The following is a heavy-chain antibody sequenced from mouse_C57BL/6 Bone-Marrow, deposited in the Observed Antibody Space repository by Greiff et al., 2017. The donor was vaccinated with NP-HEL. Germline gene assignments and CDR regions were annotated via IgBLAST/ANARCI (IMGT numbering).Heavy chain of an antibody. CDR3: ARSGGYYGSSSWFAY. CDR1: GYTFTSYW. J-gene: IGHJ3*01. V-gene: IGHV1-69*01. CDR2: IDPSDSYT. D-gene: IGHD1-1*01. Sequence: VQLQQPGAELVMPGASVKLSCKASGYTFTSYWMHWVKQRPGQGLEWIGEIDPSDSYTNYNQKFKGKSTLTVDKSSSTAYMQLSSLTSEDSAVYYGARSGGYYGSSSWFAYWGQGTLVTVSA.